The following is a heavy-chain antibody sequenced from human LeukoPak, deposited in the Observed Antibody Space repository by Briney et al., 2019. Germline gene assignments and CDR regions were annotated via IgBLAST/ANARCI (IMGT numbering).Heavy chain of an antibody. Sequence: SETLSLTCTVSGYSISSGYYWGWIRQPPGKGLEWIWSTYHSGSTYYSPSLKSRVTISVDTSKNQFSLKLSSVTAADTAVYYCARGPYGSGSYYNLFDYWGQGTLVTVSS. CDR1: GYSISSGYY. J-gene: IGHJ4*02. D-gene: IGHD3-10*01. CDR2: TYHSGST. CDR3: ARGPYGSGSYYNLFDY. V-gene: IGHV4-38-2*02.